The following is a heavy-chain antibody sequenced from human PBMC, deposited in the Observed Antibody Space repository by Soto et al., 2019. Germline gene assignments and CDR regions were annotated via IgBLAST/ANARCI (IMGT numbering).Heavy chain of an antibody. V-gene: IGHV4-59*08. Sequence: PSETLSLTCTVSGGSISSDYWSWNRQPPGKGLEWIGLLYDSGSTNYNPSLESRVVISVDTSKNQFSLKVNSVTAADTAVYYCARIPGSSGWIWHAFDLWGQGTKVTVSS. CDR1: GGSISSDY. CDR2: LYDSGST. J-gene: IGHJ3*01. CDR3: ARIPGSSGWIWHAFDL. D-gene: IGHD6-19*01.